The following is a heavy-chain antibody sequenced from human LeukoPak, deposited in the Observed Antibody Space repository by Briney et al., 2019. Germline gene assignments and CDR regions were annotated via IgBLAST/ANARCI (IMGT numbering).Heavy chain of an antibody. CDR2: IYYSGST. V-gene: IGHV4-59*08. Sequence: SETLSLTCTVSGGSISSYYWSWIRQPPGKGLEWIGYIYYSGSTNYNPYLKSRVTISVDTSKNQFSLKLGSVTAADTAVDYFSRRVYSPFLYYFDYWGQGTLVTVSS. J-gene: IGHJ4*02. D-gene: IGHD2/OR15-2a*01. CDR3: SRRVYSPFLYYFDY. CDR1: GGSISSYY.